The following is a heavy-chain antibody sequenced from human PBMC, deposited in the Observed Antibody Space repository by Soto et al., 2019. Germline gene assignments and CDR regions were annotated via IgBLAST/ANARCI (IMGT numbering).Heavy chain of an antibody. D-gene: IGHD4-17*01. Sequence: SETLSLTCTVSGGSISSGGYSWTWIRQPPGKGLEWIGYIYDSGTTYYNPSLKSRVTISVDRSKNQFSLKLSSVTAADTAVYYCARAHYGDYGYGMDVWGQGTTVTVSS. CDR1: GGSISSGGYS. V-gene: IGHV4-30-2*01. J-gene: IGHJ6*02. CDR3: ARAHYGDYGYGMDV. CDR2: IYDSGTT.